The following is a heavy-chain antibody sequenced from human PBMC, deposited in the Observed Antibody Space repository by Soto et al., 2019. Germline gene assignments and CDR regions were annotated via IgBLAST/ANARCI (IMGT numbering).Heavy chain of an antibody. CDR1: GGSISSSNW. D-gene: IGHD6-19*01. V-gene: IGHV4-4*02. J-gene: IGHJ5*02. CDR2: IYHSGST. Sequence: KTSETLSLSCAVSGGSISSSNWWSWVRQPPGKGLEWIGEIYHSGSTNYNPSLKSRVTISVDKSKNQFSLKLSSVTAADTAVYYCARAGPSENWFDPWGQGTLVTVSS. CDR3: ARAGPSENWFDP.